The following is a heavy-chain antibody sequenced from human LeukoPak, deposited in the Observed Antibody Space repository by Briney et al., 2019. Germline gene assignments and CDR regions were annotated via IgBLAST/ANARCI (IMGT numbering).Heavy chain of an antibody. CDR3: ARGDSRLELRNWFDP. V-gene: IGHV1-69*05. J-gene: IGHJ5*02. CDR2: IIPIFGTA. D-gene: IGHD1-7*01. CDR1: GGTFSSYA. Sequence: VASVKVSCKASGGTFSSYAISWVRQAPGQGLEWMGGIIPIFGTANYAQKFQGRVTITTDESTSTAYMELSSLRSEDTAVYYCARGDSRLELRNWFDPWGQGTLVTVSS.